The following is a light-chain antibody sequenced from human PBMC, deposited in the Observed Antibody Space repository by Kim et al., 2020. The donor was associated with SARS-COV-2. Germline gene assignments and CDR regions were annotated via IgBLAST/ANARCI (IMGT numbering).Light chain of an antibody. J-gene: IGKJ4*01. V-gene: IGKV3-20*01. Sequence: EIVLTQSPGTLSMSPGERASLSCRASQSVTSSYLAWYQQKPGQAPRLLIYGASSRASGTPDRFSGSGSGTDFTLTISRLEPEDFAVYYCQQYAGSPLTFGGGTKVDIK. CDR3: QQYAGSPLT. CDR2: GAS. CDR1: QSVTSSY.